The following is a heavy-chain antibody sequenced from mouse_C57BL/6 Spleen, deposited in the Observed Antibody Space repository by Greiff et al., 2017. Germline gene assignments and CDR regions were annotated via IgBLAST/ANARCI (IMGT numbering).Heavy chain of an antibody. V-gene: IGHV1-72*01. CDR3: ARGGYYDYDGWYFDV. D-gene: IGHD2-4*01. CDR2: IDPNSGGT. Sequence: VQLQQPGAELVKPGASVKLSCKASGYTFTSYWMHWVKQRPGRGLEWIGRIDPNSGGTKYNEKVKSKATMTVAKPSSTAYMQLSSLTSEDSAVYYCARGGYYDYDGWYFDVWGTGTTVTVSS. CDR1: GYTFTSYW. J-gene: IGHJ1*03.